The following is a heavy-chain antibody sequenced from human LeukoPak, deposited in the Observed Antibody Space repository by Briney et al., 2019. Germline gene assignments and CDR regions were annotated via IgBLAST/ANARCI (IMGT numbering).Heavy chain of an antibody. CDR2: ISYDGSNK. D-gene: IGHD6-19*01. CDR1: GFTFSSYG. Sequence: GGSLRLSCAASGFTFSSYGMHWVRQAPGKGLEWVAVISYDGSNKYYADSVKGRFTISRDNSKNTLYLQMNSLRAEDTAVYYCATSVALDYWGQGTLVTVSS. CDR3: ATSVALDY. J-gene: IGHJ4*02. V-gene: IGHV3-30*19.